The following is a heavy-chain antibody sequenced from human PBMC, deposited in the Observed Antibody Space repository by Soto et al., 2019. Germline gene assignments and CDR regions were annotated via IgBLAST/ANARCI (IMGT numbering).Heavy chain of an antibody. CDR3: AREPQNSRAKGPGPKGY. D-gene: IGHD6-13*01. Sequence: GASVKVSCKASGGTSSSYTISWVRQAPGQGLEWMGRIIPILGIANYAQKXQXXVXXXADKSTSTAYMELSSLRSEDTAVYYCAREPQNSRAKGPGPKGYWGQGTLVTVSS. CDR1: GGTSSSYT. J-gene: IGHJ1*01. V-gene: IGHV1-69*04. CDR2: IIPILGIA.